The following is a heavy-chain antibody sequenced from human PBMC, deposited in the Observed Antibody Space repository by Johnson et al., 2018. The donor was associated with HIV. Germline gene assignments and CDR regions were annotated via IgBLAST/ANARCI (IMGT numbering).Heavy chain of an antibody. CDR1: EFTFHSYW. Sequence: VQLVESGGGLVQPGGSLRLSCAASEFTFHSYWMTWVRQAPGKGLEWVANINQDGTEKYYVDSLTGRFTISRDNAKKSLYLQMNSLRAEDTAVYYCTTAIPRSTTVITTPDAFDIWGQGTMVTVSS. D-gene: IGHD4-17*01. CDR3: TTAIPRSTTVITTPDAFDI. J-gene: IGHJ3*02. V-gene: IGHV3-7*01. CDR2: INQDGTEK.